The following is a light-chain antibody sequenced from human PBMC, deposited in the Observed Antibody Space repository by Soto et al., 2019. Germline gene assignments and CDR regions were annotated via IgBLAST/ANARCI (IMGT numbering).Light chain of an antibody. V-gene: IGKV3-20*01. Sequence: EIVLTQSPGTLSLSPGERATLSCRASQSVSSSYLAWYLQKPGQAPRLLIYGASSRATGIPDRFSGSGSGTDFTLTISRLEPEDFAVYYCQQYGSSRTFGQGTKVEIK. CDR2: GAS. J-gene: IGKJ1*01. CDR3: QQYGSSRT. CDR1: QSVSSSY.